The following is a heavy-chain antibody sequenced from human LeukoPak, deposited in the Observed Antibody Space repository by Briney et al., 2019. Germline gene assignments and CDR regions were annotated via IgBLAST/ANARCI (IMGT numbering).Heavy chain of an antibody. CDR1: GFTFSSYG. J-gene: IGHJ6*02. V-gene: IGHV3-30*03. CDR2: ISYDGSNK. CDR3: ASDYYYYGMDV. Sequence: GSLRFSCAASGFTFSSYGMHWVRQAPGKGLEWVAVISYDGSNKYYADSVKGRFTISRDNSKNTLYLQMNSLRAEDTAVYYCASDYYYYGMDVWGQRTTVTVSS.